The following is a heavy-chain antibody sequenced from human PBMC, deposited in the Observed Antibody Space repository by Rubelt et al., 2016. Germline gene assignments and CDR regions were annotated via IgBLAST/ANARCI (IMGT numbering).Heavy chain of an antibody. J-gene: IGHJ6*02. CDR1: GFTFSDYY. D-gene: IGHD5-18*01. CDR2: ISSSGSTI. Sequence: GKPGGSLRLSCAASGFTFSDYYMSWIRQAPGKGLEWVSYISSSGSTIYYAYSVKGRFTISRDNAKNSLYLQRNSLRAEDTAVYYCARDRGRYSYGHYYYYGMDVWGQGTTVTVSS. CDR3: ARDRGRYSYGHYYYYGMDV. V-gene: IGHV3-11*01.